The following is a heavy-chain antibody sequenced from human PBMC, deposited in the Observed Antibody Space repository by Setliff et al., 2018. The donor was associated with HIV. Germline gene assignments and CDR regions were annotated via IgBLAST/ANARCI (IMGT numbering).Heavy chain of an antibody. CDR2: IYYSGRT. CDR1: GASVGTTFHY. D-gene: IGHD1-26*01. CDR3: AAATTLDY. Sequence: SETLSLTCTVSGASVGTTFHYWAWIRQAPGKGLEWIGSIYYSGRTNYNPSLKSRVTISLDTSKNQFFLRLSSVTAADTAVYYCAAATTLDYWGQGTLVTVS. J-gene: IGHJ4*02. V-gene: IGHV4-39*07.